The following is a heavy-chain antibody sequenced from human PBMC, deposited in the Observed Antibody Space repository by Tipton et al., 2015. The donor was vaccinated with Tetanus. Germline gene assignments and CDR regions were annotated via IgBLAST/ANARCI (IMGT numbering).Heavy chain of an antibody. CDR1: GGSFSGYY. CDR3: ASDKLDYGMDV. J-gene: IGHJ6*02. D-gene: IGHD1-1*01. V-gene: IGHV4-59*04. Sequence: TLSLTCAVYGGSFSGYYWSWIRQPPGKGLEWIGYIYYSGSTYYNPSLKSRVTISVDTSKNQFSLKLSSVTAADTAVYYCASDKLDYGMDVWGQGTTVTVSS. CDR2: IYYSGST.